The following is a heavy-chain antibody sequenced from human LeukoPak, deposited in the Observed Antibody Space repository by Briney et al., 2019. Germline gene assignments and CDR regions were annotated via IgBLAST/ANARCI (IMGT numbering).Heavy chain of an antibody. D-gene: IGHD5-24*01. Sequence: SETLSLTCVVSGGSISTYYWSWIRQPPGKGLEWIGYLYSSGSTNYNPSLKSRVSISEDTSKNQVSLNLNSVTAADTAVYYCARRGRKDGPLTYWGQGTLVTVSS. J-gene: IGHJ4*02. CDR2: LYSSGST. CDR3: ARRGRKDGPLTY. V-gene: IGHV4-59*08. CDR1: GGSISTYY.